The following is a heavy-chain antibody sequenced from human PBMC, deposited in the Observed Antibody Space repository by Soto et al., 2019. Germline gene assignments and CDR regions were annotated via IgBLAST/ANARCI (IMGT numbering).Heavy chain of an antibody. J-gene: IGHJ6*02. CDR2: IRSKANSYAT. CDR1: GFTFSGSA. D-gene: IGHD6-13*01. V-gene: IGHV3-73*02. Sequence: EVQLVESGGGLVQPGGSLKLSCAASGFTFSGSAMHWVRQASGKGLEWVGRIRSKANSYATAYAASVKGRFTISRDDSKNKAYLQMNSLKTEDTAVYYCTSSSWYVAYYYYGMDVWGQGTTVTVSS. CDR3: TSSSWYVAYYYYGMDV.